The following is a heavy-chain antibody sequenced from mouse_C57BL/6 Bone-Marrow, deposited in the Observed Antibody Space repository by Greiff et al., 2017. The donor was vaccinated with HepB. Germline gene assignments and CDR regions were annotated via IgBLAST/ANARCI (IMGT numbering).Heavy chain of an antibody. CDR1: GFTFSSYA. D-gene: IGHD1-1*01. V-gene: IGHV5-4*01. Sequence: EVQLVESGGGLVKPGGSLKLSCAASGFTFSSYAMSWVRQTPEKRLEWVATISDGGSYTYYPDNVKGRFTISRDNAKNNLYLQMSHLKSEDTAMYYCAREGGSSPHYYAMDYWGQGTSVTVSS. J-gene: IGHJ4*01. CDR2: ISDGGSYT. CDR3: AREGGSSPHYYAMDY.